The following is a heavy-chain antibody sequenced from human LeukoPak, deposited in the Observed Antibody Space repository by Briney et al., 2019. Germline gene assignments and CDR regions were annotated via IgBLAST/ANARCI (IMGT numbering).Heavy chain of an antibody. Sequence: SETLSLTCTVSGGSISSSSYYWGWIRQPPGKGLEWIGSIYYSGSTNYNPSLKSRVTISVDTSKNQFSLKLSSVTAADTAVYYCARRPGELGLWYYYYGMDVWGQGTTVTVSS. CDR2: IYYSGST. CDR3: ARRPGELGLWYYYYGMDV. CDR1: GGSISSSSYY. J-gene: IGHJ6*02. D-gene: IGHD1-26*01. V-gene: IGHV4-39*01.